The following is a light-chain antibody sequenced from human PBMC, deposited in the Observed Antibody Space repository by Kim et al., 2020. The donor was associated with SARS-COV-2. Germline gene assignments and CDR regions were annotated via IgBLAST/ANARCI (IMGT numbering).Light chain of an antibody. CDR3: QVWDSSSDGV. J-gene: IGLJ3*02. Sequence: VAPGKTARITCGGNNIGSKSVHWYQQKPGQAPVLVIYYDSDRPSGIPERFSGSNSGNTATLTINRVEAGDEADYYCQVWDSSSDGVFGGGTKLTVL. CDR1: NIGSKS. CDR2: YDS. V-gene: IGLV3-21*04.